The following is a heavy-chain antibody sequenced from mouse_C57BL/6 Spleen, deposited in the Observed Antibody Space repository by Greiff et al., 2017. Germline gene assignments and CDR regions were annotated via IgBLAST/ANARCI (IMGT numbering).Heavy chain of an antibody. CDR1: GYSFTDYN. V-gene: IGHV1-39*01. CDR3: ARSLEGSRSAWFAY. D-gene: IGHD1-1*01. J-gene: IGHJ3*01. Sequence: EVQLQESGPELVKPGASVKISCKASGYSFTDYNMNWVKQSNGKSLEWIGVINPNYGTTSYNQKFKGKATLTVDQSSSTAYMQLNSLTSEDSAVYYCARSLEGSRSAWFAYWGQGTLVTVSA. CDR2: INPNYGTT.